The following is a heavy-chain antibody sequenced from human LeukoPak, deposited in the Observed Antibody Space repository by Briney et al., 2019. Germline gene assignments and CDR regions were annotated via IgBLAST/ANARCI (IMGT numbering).Heavy chain of an antibody. CDR3: ARLGRFLDRDYYYYMDV. J-gene: IGHJ6*03. V-gene: IGHV3-48*04. CDR2: ISSSSSTI. D-gene: IGHD3-3*01. CDR1: GFTFSSYS. Sequence: PGGSLRLPCAASGFTFSSYSMNWVRQAPGKGLEWVSYISSSSSTIYYADSVKGRFTISRDNAKNSLYLQMNSLRAEDTAVYYCARLGRFLDRDYYYYMDVWGKGTTVTVSS.